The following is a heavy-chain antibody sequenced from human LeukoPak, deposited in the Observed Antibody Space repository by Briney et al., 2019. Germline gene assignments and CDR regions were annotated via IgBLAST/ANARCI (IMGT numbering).Heavy chain of an antibody. CDR2: IIPIFGTA. D-gene: IGHD2-15*01. J-gene: IGHJ4*02. CDR3: ARDGYCSGGSCYGIDY. V-gene: IGHV1-69*01. CDR1: GGTFSSYA. Sequence: SVKVSCKASGGTFSSYAISWVRQAPGQGLEWMGGIIPIFGTANYAQKFQGRVTITADESTSTAYMELSSLRSEDTAVYYCARDGYCSGGSCYGIDYWGQGTLVTVSS.